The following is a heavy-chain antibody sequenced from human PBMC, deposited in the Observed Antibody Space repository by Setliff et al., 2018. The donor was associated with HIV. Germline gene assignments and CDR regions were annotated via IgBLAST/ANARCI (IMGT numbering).Heavy chain of an antibody. CDR3: ARGGVTAVWDLTD. Sequence: SETLSLTCIVSGASFTDHYWSWIRKPPGKGLEWIGYVFHTGDTAYNPSLESRVTISLDRSKNQFALQMASVTTADTAVYYCARGGVTAVWDLTDWGQGIRVTVSS. CDR2: VFHTGDT. D-gene: IGHD2-21*02. V-gene: IGHV4-59*11. J-gene: IGHJ4*02. CDR1: GASFTDHY.